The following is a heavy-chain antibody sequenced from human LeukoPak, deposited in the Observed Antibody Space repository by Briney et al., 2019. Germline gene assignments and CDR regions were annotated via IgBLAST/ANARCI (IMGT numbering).Heavy chain of an antibody. J-gene: IGHJ3*02. CDR2: IRYDGSNK. V-gene: IGHV3-30*02. Sequence: GGSLRLSCAASGFTFTAYGMQWVRQAPGKGLEWVAFIRYDGSNKYYADSVKGRFTISRDNSKNTLYLQMNSLRAEDTAVYYCAKVGPYCSSTSCYNYAFDIWGQGTMVTVSS. D-gene: IGHD2-2*02. CDR3: AKVGPYCSSTSCYNYAFDI. CDR1: GFTFTAYG.